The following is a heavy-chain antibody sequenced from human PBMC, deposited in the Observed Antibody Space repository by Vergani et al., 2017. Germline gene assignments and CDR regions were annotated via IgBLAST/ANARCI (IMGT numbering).Heavy chain of an antibody. Sequence: QVQLQQWGAGLLKPSETLSLTCTVSGGSISSSSYYWGWIRQPPGKGLEWIGSIYYSGSTYYNPSLKSRVTISVDTSKNQFSLKLSSVTAADTAVYYCARQVLLWFGELGGYFDYWGQGTLVTVSS. CDR1: GGSISSSSYY. CDR2: IYYSGST. V-gene: IGHV4-39*01. CDR3: ARQVLLWFGELGGYFDY. D-gene: IGHD3-10*01. J-gene: IGHJ4*02.